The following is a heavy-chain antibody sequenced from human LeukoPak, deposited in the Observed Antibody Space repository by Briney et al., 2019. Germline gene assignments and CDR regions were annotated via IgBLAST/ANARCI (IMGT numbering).Heavy chain of an antibody. Sequence: GGSLRLSCLASGYTLSSYPVICVPQAPEKGLEWVPVISGSGGSTYYADSVKGRFTISRDNSKNTLFMQMNSLRAEDTAVYYCAKAYSNSWSYFDSWGQGTLVTVSS. D-gene: IGHD6-13*01. CDR2: ISGSGGST. CDR1: GYTLSSYP. CDR3: AKAYSNSWSYFDS. J-gene: IGHJ4*02. V-gene: IGHV3-23*01.